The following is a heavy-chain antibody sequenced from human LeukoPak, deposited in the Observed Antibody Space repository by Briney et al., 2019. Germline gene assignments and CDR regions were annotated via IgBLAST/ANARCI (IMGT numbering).Heavy chain of an antibody. CDR2: INPNSGGT. CDR1: GYTFTGYY. CDR3: ARGITMVRGVPY. Sequence: ASVKVSCKASGYTFTGYYMHWVRQAPGQGLEWVGRINPNSGGTNYAQKFQGRVTMTRDTSISTAYMELSRLRSDDTAVYYCARGITMVRGVPYWGQGTLVTVSS. D-gene: IGHD3-10*01. J-gene: IGHJ4*02. V-gene: IGHV1-2*06.